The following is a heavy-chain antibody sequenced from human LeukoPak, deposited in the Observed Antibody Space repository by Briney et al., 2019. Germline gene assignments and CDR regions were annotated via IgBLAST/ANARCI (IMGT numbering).Heavy chain of an antibody. Sequence: SETLSLTCTVSGGSISSSSYYWAWIRQPPGKGLEWIGSIHYSGSTYYNPSLQSRVTISIDTSKNQFSLKLTSVTAADTAVYYCARRYYYGSGSYYNYWGQGTLVTVSS. V-gene: IGHV4-39*07. J-gene: IGHJ4*02. CDR3: ARRYYYGSGSYYNY. D-gene: IGHD3-10*01. CDR1: GGSISSSSYY. CDR2: IHYSGST.